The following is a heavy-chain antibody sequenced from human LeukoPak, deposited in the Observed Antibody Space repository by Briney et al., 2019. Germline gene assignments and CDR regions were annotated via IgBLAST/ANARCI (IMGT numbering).Heavy chain of an antibody. V-gene: IGHV1-2*02. Sequence: ASVKVSCKASGYTFTGYYMHWVRQAPGQGLEWMGWINPNSGGTNYAQKFQGRVTMTRDTSISTAYMELSSLRSDDTAVYYCARNYCSSTSCYNYYYYYMDVWGKGTTVTVSS. CDR2: INPNSGGT. CDR1: GYTFTGYY. D-gene: IGHD2-2*02. J-gene: IGHJ6*03. CDR3: ARNYCSSTSCYNYYYYYMDV.